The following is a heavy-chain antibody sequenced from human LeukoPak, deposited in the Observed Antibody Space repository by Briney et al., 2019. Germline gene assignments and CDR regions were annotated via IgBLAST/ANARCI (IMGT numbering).Heavy chain of an antibody. Sequence: GGSLRPSCAASGFTFDDYAMHWVRQAPGKGLEWVSGISWNSGSIGYADSVKGRFTTSRDNAKNSLYLQMNSLRAEDTALYYCAKGTTVYYGTFDYWGQGTLVTVSS. CDR1: GFTFDDYA. CDR2: ISWNSGSI. V-gene: IGHV3-9*01. CDR3: AKGTTVYYGTFDY. J-gene: IGHJ4*02. D-gene: IGHD4-17*01.